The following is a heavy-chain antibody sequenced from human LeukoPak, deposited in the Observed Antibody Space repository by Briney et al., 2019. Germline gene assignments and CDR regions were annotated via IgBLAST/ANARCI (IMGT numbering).Heavy chain of an antibody. V-gene: IGHV4-38-2*02. CDR1: GYSISSGYY. D-gene: IGHD3-9*01. CDR2: IYHSGST. Sequence: SETLSLTCTVSGYSISSGYYWGWIRQPPGKGLEWIGSIYHSGSTYYNPSLKSRVTISVDTSKNQFSLKLSSVTAADTAVYYCARDGTQLGRYFDWLPRGYYYYYMDVWGKGTTVTVSS. CDR3: ARDGTQLGRYFDWLPRGYYYYYMDV. J-gene: IGHJ6*03.